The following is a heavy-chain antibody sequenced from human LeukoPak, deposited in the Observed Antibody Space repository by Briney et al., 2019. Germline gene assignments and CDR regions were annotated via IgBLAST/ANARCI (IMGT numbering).Heavy chain of an antibody. CDR1: GFTFSSYS. D-gene: IGHD1-26*01. CDR3: AREKWELLLPRFDY. J-gene: IGHJ4*02. V-gene: IGHV3-21*01. Sequence: PGGSLRLSCAASGFTFSSYSMNWFRQAPGKGLEWVSSISSSSSYIYYADSMKGRFTISRDNAKNSLYLQMNSLRAEDTAVYYCAREKWELLLPRFDYWGQGTLVTVSS. CDR2: ISSSSSYI.